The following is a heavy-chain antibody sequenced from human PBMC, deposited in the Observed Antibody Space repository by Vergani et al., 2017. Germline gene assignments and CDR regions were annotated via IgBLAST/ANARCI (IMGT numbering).Heavy chain of an antibody. CDR3: ARKWGTAMVRVYYYYGMDV. D-gene: IGHD3-10*01. CDR1: GGSFSGYY. V-gene: IGHV4-34*01. CDR2: INHSGST. J-gene: IGHJ6*02. Sequence: QVQLQQWGAGLLKPSETLSLTCAVYGGSFSGYYWSWIRQPPGKGLEWIGEINHSGSTNYNPSLKSRVTISVDTSKNQFSLKLSSVTAADTAVYYCARKWGTAMVRVYYYYGMDVWGQGTTVTVSS.